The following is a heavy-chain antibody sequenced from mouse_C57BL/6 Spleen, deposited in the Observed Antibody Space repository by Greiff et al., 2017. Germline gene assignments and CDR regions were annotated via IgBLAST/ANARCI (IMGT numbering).Heavy chain of an antibody. V-gene: IGHV14-1*01. Sequence: EVQLQQSGAELVRPGASVKLSCTASGFNIKDYYMHWVKQRPDQGLEWIGRIDPEDGDTEYAPKFPGKATMTADTSSNTAYLQLSSLTSEDTAVYYCTTCRGWLLPSWWYFDVWGTGTTVTVSS. CDR2: IDPEDGDT. CDR3: TTCRGWLLPSWWYFDV. CDR1: GFNIKDYY. J-gene: IGHJ1*03. D-gene: IGHD2-3*01.